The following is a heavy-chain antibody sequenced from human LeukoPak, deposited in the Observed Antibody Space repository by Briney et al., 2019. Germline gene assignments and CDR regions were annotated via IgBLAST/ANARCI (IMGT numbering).Heavy chain of an antibody. J-gene: IGHJ4*02. Sequence: GESLKISCKGSGYNFTNYWIGWVRQMPGKGLEWVGMIYPDDSDTRYSPSFQGQVTISADKSINTACLQRGSLKASDTAMYYCARQGSYSSSWYNIDYWGQGTPVTVSS. CDR3: ARQGSYSSSWYNIDY. D-gene: IGHD6-13*01. CDR1: GYNFTNYW. V-gene: IGHV5-51*01. CDR2: IYPDDSDT.